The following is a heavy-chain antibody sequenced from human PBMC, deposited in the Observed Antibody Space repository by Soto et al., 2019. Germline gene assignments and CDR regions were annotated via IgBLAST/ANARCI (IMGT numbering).Heavy chain of an antibody. CDR2: IYYSGST. CDR1: GGSISRYY. D-gene: IGHD3-16*01. CDR3: ATENYGYFDY. Sequence: SETLSLTCTVSGGSISRYYWSWIRQPPGKGLEWIGYIYYSGSTNYNPSLKSRVTISVDTSKNQFSLKLSSVTAADTAVYYCATENYGYFDYWGQGTLVTVSS. J-gene: IGHJ4*02. V-gene: IGHV4-59*01.